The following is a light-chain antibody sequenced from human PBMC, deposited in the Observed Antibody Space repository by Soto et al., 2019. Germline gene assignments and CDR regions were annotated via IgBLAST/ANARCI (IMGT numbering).Light chain of an antibody. CDR3: SAYTSSSTLL. J-gene: IGLJ1*01. CDR2: EVS. CDR1: SSDVGHYNY. V-gene: IGLV2-14*01. Sequence: QSALTQPASVSGSPGQSITISCTGTSSDVGHYNYVSWYQQHPGKAPKLMIYEVSNRPSGVSNRFSGSRSGYTASLSISGLQTEDEADYYCSAYTSSSTLLFGTGTQLTVL.